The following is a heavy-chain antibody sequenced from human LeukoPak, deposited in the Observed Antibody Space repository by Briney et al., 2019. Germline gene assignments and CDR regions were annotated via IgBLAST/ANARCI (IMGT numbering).Heavy chain of an antibody. CDR3: AIDYDFWSGG. CDR1: GGTFSSYA. Sequence: ASVKVSCKASGGTFSSYAISWVRQAPGQGLEWMGRIIPILGIANYAQKFQGRVTITADKSTSTAYMELSSLRSEGTAVYYCAIDYDFWSGGWGQGTLVTVSS. J-gene: IGHJ4*02. D-gene: IGHD3-3*01. CDR2: IIPILGIA. V-gene: IGHV1-69*04.